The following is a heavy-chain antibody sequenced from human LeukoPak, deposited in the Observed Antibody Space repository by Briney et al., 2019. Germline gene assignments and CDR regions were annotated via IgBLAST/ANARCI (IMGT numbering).Heavy chain of an antibody. CDR1: GFTFSSYG. V-gene: IGHV3-30*02. D-gene: IGHD6-19*01. CDR3: AKVVRPAGDSSAWTGNWFDP. Sequence: QPGGSLRLSCAASGFTFSSYGMHWVRQAPGKGLEWVAFMRYDGSNKYYADSVKGRFTISRDNSKNTLYLQMSSLRAEDTAVYYCAKVVRPAGDSSAWTGNWFDPWGQGTLVTDSS. J-gene: IGHJ5*02. CDR2: MRYDGSNK.